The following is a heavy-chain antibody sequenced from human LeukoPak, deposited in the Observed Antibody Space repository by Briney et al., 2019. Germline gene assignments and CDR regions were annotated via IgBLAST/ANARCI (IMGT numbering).Heavy chain of an antibody. D-gene: IGHD6-13*01. CDR3: AREFHSSSWYNY. CDR1: GYTFTGYY. CDR2: INPNSGGT. V-gene: IGHV1-2*02. J-gene: IGHJ4*02. Sequence: ASVKVSCKASGYTFTGYYMHWVRQAPGQGLEWMGWINPNSGGTNYAQKFQGRVTMTRDPSISTAYMELSRLRSDDTAVYYCAREFHSSSWYNYWGQGTLVTVSS.